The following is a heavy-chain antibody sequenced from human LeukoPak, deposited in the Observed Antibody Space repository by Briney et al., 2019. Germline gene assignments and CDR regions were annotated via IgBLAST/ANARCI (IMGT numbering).Heavy chain of an antibody. Sequence: PSETLSLTCAVYGGSFSGYYWSWIRQPPGKGLEWIGEINHSGSTNYNPSLKSRVTISVDTSKNQFSLKLSSVTAADTAVYYCARLVVEEANFDYWGQGTLVTVSS. D-gene: IGHD2-15*01. CDR3: ARLVVEEANFDY. CDR1: GGSFSGYY. V-gene: IGHV4-34*01. J-gene: IGHJ4*02. CDR2: INHSGST.